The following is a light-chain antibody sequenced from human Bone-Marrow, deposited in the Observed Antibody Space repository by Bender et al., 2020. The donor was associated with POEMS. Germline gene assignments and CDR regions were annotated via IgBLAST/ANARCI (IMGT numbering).Light chain of an antibody. V-gene: IGLV2-23*02. Sequence: QSALTQPPSVSGSPGQSITISCIGTTSDIGSYNFVSWYQQHPGKAPKLIIYEVNKWPSGVSNRFSGSKSGYTASLTISGLRAEDEAEYFCCSYAGDNVVFGGGTNVTVL. CDR3: CSYAGDNVV. CDR1: TSDIGSYNF. J-gene: IGLJ2*01. CDR2: EVN.